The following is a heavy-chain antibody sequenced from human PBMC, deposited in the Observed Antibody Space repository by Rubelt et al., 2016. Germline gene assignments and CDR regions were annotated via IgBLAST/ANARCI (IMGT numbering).Heavy chain of an antibody. J-gene: IGHJ4*02. CDR3: ARHRLRYSSDFDY. D-gene: IGHD6-25*01. CDR2: YSGST. V-gene: IGHV4-39*01. Sequence: YSGSTYYNPSLKSRVTISVDTSKNQFSLKLSSVTAADTAVYYCARHRLRYSSDFDYWGQGTLVTVSS.